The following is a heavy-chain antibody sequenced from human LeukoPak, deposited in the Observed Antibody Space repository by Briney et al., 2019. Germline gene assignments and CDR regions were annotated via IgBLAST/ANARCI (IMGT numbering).Heavy chain of an antibody. CDR2: IKQDGSEK. CDR3: ARDFPGYCRSTSCYNDY. CDR1: GFTFSSYA. V-gene: IGHV3-7*01. J-gene: IGHJ4*02. Sequence: PGGSLRLSCAASGFTFSSYAMSWVRQAPGKGLEWVANIKQDGSEKYYVDSEKGRFTISRDNAKNSLYLQMNSLRAEDTAVYYCARDFPGYCRSTSCYNDYWGQGTLVTVSS. D-gene: IGHD2-2*02.